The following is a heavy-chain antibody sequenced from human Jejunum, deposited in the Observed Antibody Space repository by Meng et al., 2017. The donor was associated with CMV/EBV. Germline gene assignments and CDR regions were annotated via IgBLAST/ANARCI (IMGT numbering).Heavy chain of an antibody. D-gene: IGHD2-2*02. CDR1: FTSYG. V-gene: IGHV1-18*01. Sequence: FTSYGISWVRQAPGQGLEWMGWISAYNGNTNYAQKLQGRVTMTTDTSTSTAYMELRSLGSDDTAVYYCARDRSSFIVVVPAAIDYWGQGTLVTVSS. CDR3: ARDRSSFIVVVPAAIDY. J-gene: IGHJ4*02. CDR2: ISAYNGNT.